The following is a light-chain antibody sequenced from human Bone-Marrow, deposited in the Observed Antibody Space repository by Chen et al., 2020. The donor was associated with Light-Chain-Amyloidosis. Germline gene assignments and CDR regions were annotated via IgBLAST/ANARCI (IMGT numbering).Light chain of an antibody. CDR3: QKYNNVPLT. J-gene: IGKJ4*01. CDR2: AAS. V-gene: IGKV1-27*01. CDR1: QDISHY. Sequence: DIQMTQSPSSLSASVGDRVTITCRASQDISHYLAWYQQKPGKPPKQLIYAASTLQSWVPSRFSGSRSGTDFSLIISSLQPEDVATYYCQKYNNVPLTFGGGTKVEIQ.